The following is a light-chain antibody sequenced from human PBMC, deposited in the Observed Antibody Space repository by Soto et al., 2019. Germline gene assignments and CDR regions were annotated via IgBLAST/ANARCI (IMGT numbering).Light chain of an antibody. J-gene: IGLJ2*01. CDR1: SNDVGSHNF. V-gene: IGLV2-14*03. Sequence: QSALTQPASVSGSPGQSITISCTGTSNDVGSHNFVSWSQHHPGKAPKLLIYDVTKRPSWISYRFSGSKSGNTASLTISGLQAGDEADHYCSSHTSSGALVIFGGGTKLTVL. CDR3: SSHTSSGALVI. CDR2: DVT.